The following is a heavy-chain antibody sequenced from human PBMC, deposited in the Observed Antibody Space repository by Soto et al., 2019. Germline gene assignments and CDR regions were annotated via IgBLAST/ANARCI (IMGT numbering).Heavy chain of an antibody. V-gene: IGHV5-51*01. CDR1: GYSFTSYW. CDR2: IYPGDSDT. CDR3: ARVSIAAAGTYGMDV. D-gene: IGHD6-13*01. Sequence: LGESLKISCKGSGYSFTSYWIGWVRQMPGKGLEWMGIIYPGDSDTRYSPSFQGQVTISADKSISTAYLQWSSLKASDTAMYYCARVSIAAAGTYGMDVWGQGTTVTVSS. J-gene: IGHJ6*02.